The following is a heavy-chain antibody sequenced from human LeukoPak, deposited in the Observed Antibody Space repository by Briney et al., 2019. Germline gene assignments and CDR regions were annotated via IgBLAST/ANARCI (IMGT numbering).Heavy chain of an antibody. J-gene: IGHJ4*02. CDR1: GFTFSSYA. CDR2: ISYDGSNK. CDR3: ARDLAWLQGVFDY. Sequence: PGGSLRLSCAASGFTFSSYAMHWVRQAPGKGLEWVAVISYDGSNKYYADSVKGRFTISRDNSKNTLYLQMNSLRAEDTAVYYCARDLAWLQGVFDYWGQGTLVTVSS. V-gene: IGHV3-30-3*01. D-gene: IGHD5-24*01.